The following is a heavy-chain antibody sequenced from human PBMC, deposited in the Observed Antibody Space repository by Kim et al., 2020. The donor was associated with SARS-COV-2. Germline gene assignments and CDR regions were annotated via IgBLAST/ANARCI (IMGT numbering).Heavy chain of an antibody. CDR3: ARDNFWAFDF. CDR2: ISEFSTTT. CDR1: GFTLSLYS. Sequence: GGSLRLSCAASGFTLSLYSMHWVRQAPGKGLEWVSRISEFSTTTKYADSVKGRFTISRDNAKNSLYLQMNGLRADDTAVYYCARDNFWAFDFWGQGTMVTVSS. V-gene: IGHV3-48*04. D-gene: IGHD3-3*01. J-gene: IGHJ3*01.